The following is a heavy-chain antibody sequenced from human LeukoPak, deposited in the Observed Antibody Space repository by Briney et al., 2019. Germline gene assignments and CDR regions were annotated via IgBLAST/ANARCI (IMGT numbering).Heavy chain of an antibody. CDR2: IRDNGRDE. Sequence: GGSLRLSCAATGFSFTTNAMHWVRQAPGKGLEWVAFIRDNGRDEYYADSVKGRFTISRDTSKNTLYLQMNSLRAEDTAVYYCAKDGALYDILTGCDYWGQGTLVTVSS. CDR1: GFSFTTNA. V-gene: IGHV3-30*02. J-gene: IGHJ4*02. D-gene: IGHD3-9*01. CDR3: AKDGALYDILTGCDY.